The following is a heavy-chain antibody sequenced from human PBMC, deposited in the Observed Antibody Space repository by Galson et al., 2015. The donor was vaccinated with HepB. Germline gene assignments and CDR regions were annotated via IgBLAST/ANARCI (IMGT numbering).Heavy chain of an antibody. Sequence: SLRLSCAASGFTFSSYAMSWVRQAPGKGLEWVSAISGSGGSTYYADSVKGRFTISRDNSKNTLYLQMNSLRAEGTAVYYCAKDWNDYGDYGVDYWGQGTLVTVSS. V-gene: IGHV3-23*01. CDR2: ISGSGGST. CDR1: GFTFSSYA. J-gene: IGHJ4*02. D-gene: IGHD4-17*01. CDR3: AKDWNDYGDYGVDY.